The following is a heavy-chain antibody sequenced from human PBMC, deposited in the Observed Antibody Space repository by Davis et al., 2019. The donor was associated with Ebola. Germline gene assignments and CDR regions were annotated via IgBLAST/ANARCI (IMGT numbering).Heavy chain of an antibody. J-gene: IGHJ4*02. V-gene: IGHV4-59*08. D-gene: IGHD5-18*01. CDR3: ARQWIQLWLDY. Sequence: MPSETLSLTCTVSGGSISSYYWSWIRQPPGKGLEWIGYIYYSGSTNYNPSLKSRVTISVDTSKNQSSLKLSSVTAAGTAVYYCARQWIQLWLDYWGQGTLVTVSS. CDR1: GGSISSYY. CDR2: IYYSGST.